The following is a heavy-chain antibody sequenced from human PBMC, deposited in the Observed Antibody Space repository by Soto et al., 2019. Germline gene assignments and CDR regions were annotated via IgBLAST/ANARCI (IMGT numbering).Heavy chain of an antibody. CDR2: VSGYNGDT. CDR1: GYTFTNYG. V-gene: IGHV1-18*01. Sequence: ASVKVSCKASGYTFTNYGIIWVRQAPGQGLEWMGWVSGYNGDTNYAQKLQGRVTMTTDTSTSTAYMELRSLRSDDTAMYYCARARGGTYWAFDYWGQGALVTVS. D-gene: IGHD1-26*01. CDR3: ARARGGTYWAFDY. J-gene: IGHJ4*02.